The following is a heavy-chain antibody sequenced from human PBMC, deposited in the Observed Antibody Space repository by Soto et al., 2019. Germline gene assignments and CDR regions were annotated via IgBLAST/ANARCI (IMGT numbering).Heavy chain of an antibody. CDR3: AIASVITHEAIA. V-gene: IGHV4-31*03. Sequence: QVHLQEAGPGLVKPSATLSLTCSVSGGSISSDAYLWSWVRQHPGKGLEWIGYIYYSGKSYFNPSLRSRLAISMNTSKNHFSLNLTSITASDTAVYYCAIASVITHEAIAWGQETLVTVSS. D-gene: IGHD4-17*01. CDR1: GGSISSDAYL. CDR2: IYYSGKS. J-gene: IGHJ3*01.